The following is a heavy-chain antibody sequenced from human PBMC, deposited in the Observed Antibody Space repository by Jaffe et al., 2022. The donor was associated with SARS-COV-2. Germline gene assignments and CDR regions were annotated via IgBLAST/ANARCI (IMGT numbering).Heavy chain of an antibody. Sequence: QVQLVQSGAEVKKPGASVKVSCKASGYTFTSYDINWVRQATGQGLEWMGWMNPNSGNTGYAQKFQGRVTMTRNTSISTAYMELSSLRSEDTAVYYCARDGVVATTAYYYYGMDVWGQGTTVTVSS. CDR1: GYTFTSYD. J-gene: IGHJ6*02. D-gene: IGHD5-12*01. CDR2: MNPNSGNT. CDR3: ARDGVVATTAYYYYGMDV. V-gene: IGHV1-8*01.